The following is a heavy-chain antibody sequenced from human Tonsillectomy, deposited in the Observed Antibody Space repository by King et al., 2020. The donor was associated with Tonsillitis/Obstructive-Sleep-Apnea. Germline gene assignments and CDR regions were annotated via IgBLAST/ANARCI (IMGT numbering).Heavy chain of an antibody. CDR3: ARGARYSGYDYDY. CDR1: GYTFTGYY. J-gene: IGHJ4*02. Sequence: QLVQSGAEVKKPWASVKVSCKASGYTFTGYYIHWVRQAPGQGLEWMGWINPNSGGTNYAQKFQGWVTMTRDTSISTAYMELSRLRSDDTAVYYCARGARYSGYDYDYWGQGTLVTVSS. D-gene: IGHD5-12*01. V-gene: IGHV1-2*04. CDR2: INPNSGGT.